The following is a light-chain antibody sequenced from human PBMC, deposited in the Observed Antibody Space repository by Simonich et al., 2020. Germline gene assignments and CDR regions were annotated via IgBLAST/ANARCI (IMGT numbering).Light chain of an antibody. J-gene: IGKJ1*01. CDR2: KAS. V-gene: IGKV1-5*03. CDR3: QQYNSYWT. CDR1: QSISSW. Sequence: DIQMTQSPSTLSAYEGDRVTLTGRASQSISSWLAWYQQKPGKAPKLLIYKASSLESGVPSRFSGSGSGTEFTLTISSLQPDDFATYYCQQYNSYWTFGQGTKVEIK.